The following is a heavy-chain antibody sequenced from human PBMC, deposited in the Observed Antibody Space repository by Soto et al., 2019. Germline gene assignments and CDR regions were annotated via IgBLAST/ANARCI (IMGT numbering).Heavy chain of an antibody. CDR1: GGTFSSYT. V-gene: IGHV1-69*08. Sequence: QVQLVQSGAEVKKPGSSVKVSCKASGGTFSSYTISWVRQAPGQGLEWMGRIIPILGIANYAQKFQGRVTMPADKSTSNAYMELSSLRSEDTAVYYCARDSPALYRGYDPLVEDNWFDPWGQGTLVTVSS. CDR2: IIPILGIA. J-gene: IGHJ5*02. CDR3: ARDSPALYRGYDPLVEDNWFDP. D-gene: IGHD5-12*01.